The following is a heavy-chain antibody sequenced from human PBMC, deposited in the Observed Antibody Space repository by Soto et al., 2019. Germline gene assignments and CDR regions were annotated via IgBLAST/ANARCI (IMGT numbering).Heavy chain of an antibody. J-gene: IGHJ4*02. V-gene: IGHV1-69*06. CDR1: GGTFKTYT. CDR2: IIPMYDSA. Sequence: QVQLVQSGAELKKPGSSVNVSCAASGGTFKTYTINWVRQAPGQGLEWIGQIIPMYDSANYAQRFQCRVTISADKSTTIAYMELSGLRSEDTALYYCATWRTYRGSYCFDYWGQGTLVSVSS. D-gene: IGHD1-26*01. CDR3: ATWRTYRGSYCFDY.